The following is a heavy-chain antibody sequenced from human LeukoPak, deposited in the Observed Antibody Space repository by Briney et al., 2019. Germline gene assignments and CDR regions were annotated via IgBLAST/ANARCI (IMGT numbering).Heavy chain of an antibody. CDR2: ISSSSSYI. CDR1: GFTFSSYG. Sequence: GGSLRLSCAASGFTFSSYGMHWVRQAPGKGLEWVSSISSSSSYIYYADSVKGRFTISRDNAKNSLYLQMNSLRAEDTAVYYCARDDGLLWFGESSFDYWGQGTLVTVSS. V-gene: IGHV3-21*01. CDR3: ARDDGLLWFGESSFDY. J-gene: IGHJ4*02. D-gene: IGHD3-10*01.